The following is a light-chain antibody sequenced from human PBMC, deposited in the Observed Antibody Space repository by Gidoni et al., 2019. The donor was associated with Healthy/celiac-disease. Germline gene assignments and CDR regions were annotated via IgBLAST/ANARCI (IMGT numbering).Light chain of an antibody. CDR3: QQYGSSTVT. V-gene: IGKV3-20*01. CDR1: QSVSSSY. CDR2: GSS. Sequence: IVLTQSPGTLSWSPGERATLSCRASQSVSSSYLAWYQQKPGQAPRLLIYGSSSRATGIPDRFSGSGSGTDFTLTISRLEPEDFAVYYCQQYGSSTVTFGQGTKVEIK. J-gene: IGKJ1*01.